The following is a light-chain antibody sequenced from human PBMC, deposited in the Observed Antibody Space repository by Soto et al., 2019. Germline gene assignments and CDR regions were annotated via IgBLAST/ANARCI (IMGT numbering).Light chain of an antibody. CDR3: QQYNYWPIT. CDR1: ESVSSN. Sequence: MTQSPCTMYVLYGERATHYCRASESVSSNLAWYQQRPGQAPRLVIYGASTRATGIPARFSGSGSETDFTLTVSSLRSEDSAVYYCQQYNYWPITFGQGTRLEIK. CDR2: GAS. V-gene: IGKV3-15*01. J-gene: IGKJ5*01.